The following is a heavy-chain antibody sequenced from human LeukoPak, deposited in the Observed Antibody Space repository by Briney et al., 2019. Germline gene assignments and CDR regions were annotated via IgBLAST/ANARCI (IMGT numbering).Heavy chain of an antibody. CDR2: INHSGST. CDR3: ARGPLDVGRIAARRSGDY. V-gene: IGHV4-34*01. D-gene: IGHD6-6*01. Sequence: SETLSLTCAVYGGSFSGYYWSWIRQPPGKGLEWTGEINHSGSTNYNPSLKSRVTISVDTSKNQFSLKLSSVTAADTAVYYCARGPLDVGRIAARRSGDYWGQGTLVTVSS. J-gene: IGHJ4*02. CDR1: GGSFSGYY.